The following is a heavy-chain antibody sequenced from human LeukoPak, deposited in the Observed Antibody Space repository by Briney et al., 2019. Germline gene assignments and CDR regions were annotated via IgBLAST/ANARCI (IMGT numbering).Heavy chain of an antibody. CDR1: GYTFTSYD. V-gene: IGHV1-8*01. J-gene: IGHJ3*02. CDR3: ARPRTYYYDSSGYYDDAFDI. D-gene: IGHD3-22*01. Sequence: GASVKVSYKASGYTFTSYDINWVRQATGQGLEWMGWMNPNSGNTGYAQKFQGRVTMTRNTSISTAYMELSSLRSEDTAVYYCARPRTYYYDSSGYYDDAFDIWGQGTMVTVSS. CDR2: MNPNSGNT.